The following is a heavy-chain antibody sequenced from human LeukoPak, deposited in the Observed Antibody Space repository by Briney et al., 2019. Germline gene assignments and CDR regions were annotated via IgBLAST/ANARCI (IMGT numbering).Heavy chain of an antibody. J-gene: IGHJ4*02. Sequence: GGSLRLSCAASGFTFNTYTMNWVRQAPGKGLEWVSYISGSSGIIDYADSVGGRFTISRDNAKNSLYLQMNSLRAEDTAVYYCARGSTYYEGSGQVPFDYWGQGTLVTVSS. CDR3: ARGSTYYEGSGQVPFDY. CDR1: GFTFNTYT. V-gene: IGHV3-48*01. CDR2: ISGSSGII. D-gene: IGHD3-22*01.